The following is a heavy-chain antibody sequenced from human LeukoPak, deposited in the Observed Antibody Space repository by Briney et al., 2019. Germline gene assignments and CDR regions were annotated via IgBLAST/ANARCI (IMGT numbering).Heavy chain of an antibody. CDR1: GYTFTGYY. CDR3: ARGTYYFPVDY. D-gene: IGHD3-10*01. V-gene: IGHV1-2*02. CDR2: INPNSGGT. Sequence: ASVKVSCKASGYTFTGYYMHWVRQAPGQGLEWMGWINPNSGGTNYAQKFQGRVTMTRDTSISTAYMELSSLGSEDTAVYYCARGTYYFPVDYWGQGTLVTVSS. J-gene: IGHJ4*02.